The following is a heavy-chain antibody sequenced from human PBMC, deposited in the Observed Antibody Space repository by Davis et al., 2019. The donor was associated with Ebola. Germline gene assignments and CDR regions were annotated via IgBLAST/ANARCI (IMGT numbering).Heavy chain of an antibody. CDR1: GGSISSHY. D-gene: IGHD4-11*01. V-gene: IGHV4-59*08. CDR2: IYYSGST. J-gene: IGHJ6*02. Sequence: PSETLSLICTVSGGSISSHYWSWIRQPPGKGLEWIGYIYYSGSTNYNPSLKSRVTISVDTSKNQFSLKLSSVTAADTAVYYCARWEATVTPSGMDVWGQGTTVTVSS. CDR3: ARWEATVTPSGMDV.